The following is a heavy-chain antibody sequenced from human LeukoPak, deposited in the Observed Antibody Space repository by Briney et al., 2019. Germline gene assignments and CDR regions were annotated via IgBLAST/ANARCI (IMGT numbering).Heavy chain of an antibody. CDR3: ARSKGYCSGGSCYPFDY. CDR1: GFTFSSYW. V-gene: IGHV3-7*05. CDR2: IKQDESER. J-gene: IGHJ4*02. Sequence: GGSLRLSCTASGFTFSSYWMTWVRQAPGKGLEWVANIKQDESERYYVDSVKGRFTISRDNAKNSLYLQMNSLRAEDTAVYYCARSKGYCSGGSCYPFDYWGQGTLVTVSP. D-gene: IGHD2-15*01.